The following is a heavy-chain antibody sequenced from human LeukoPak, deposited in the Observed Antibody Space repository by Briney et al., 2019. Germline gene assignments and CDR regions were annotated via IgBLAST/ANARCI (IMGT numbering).Heavy chain of an antibody. Sequence: GSLRLSCAASGFTFSSYAMHWVRQAPGKGLEWVAVISYDGSNKYYADSVKGRFTISRDNSKNTLYLQMNSLRAEDTAVYYCAIGISSGWYGDFYYYMDLWGKGTTVTVFS. CDR2: ISYDGSNK. J-gene: IGHJ6*03. V-gene: IGHV3-30*04. D-gene: IGHD6-19*01. CDR3: AIGISSGWYGDFYYYMDL. CDR1: GFTFSSYA.